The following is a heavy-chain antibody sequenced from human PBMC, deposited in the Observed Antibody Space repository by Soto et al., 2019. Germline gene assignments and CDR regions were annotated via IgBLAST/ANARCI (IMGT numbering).Heavy chain of an antibody. CDR3: ARGWGFGFDP. Sequence: QVQLQQWGAGLLKPSETLSLACAVYGGSFSGPNWSWIRQPPGKGLEWIGEINHSGSTNYNPSLKSRVTISIEMSKNQYSLKVSSVTAAEKAVYYCARGWGFGFDPWGQGILVTVSS. J-gene: IGHJ5*02. V-gene: IGHV4-34*01. CDR2: INHSGST. CDR1: GGSFSGPN. D-gene: IGHD3-10*01.